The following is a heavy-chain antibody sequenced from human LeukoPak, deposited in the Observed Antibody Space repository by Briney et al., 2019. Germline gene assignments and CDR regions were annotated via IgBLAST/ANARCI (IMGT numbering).Heavy chain of an antibody. CDR3: ARDQGSWGIADY. J-gene: IGHJ4*02. Sequence: GGSLRLSCAASGFTFSSYAMHWVRQAPGKGLEYVSAISSNGGSTYYANSVKGRFTISRDNSKNTLYLQMGSLRAEDMAVYYCARDQGSWGIADYWGQGTLVTVSS. CDR2: ISSNGGST. V-gene: IGHV3-64*01. D-gene: IGHD3-16*01. CDR1: GFTFSSYA.